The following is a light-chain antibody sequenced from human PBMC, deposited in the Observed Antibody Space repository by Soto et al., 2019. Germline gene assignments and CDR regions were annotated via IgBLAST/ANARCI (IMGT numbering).Light chain of an antibody. CDR2: DND. Sequence: QSVLTQPPSVSAAPGQKVTISCSGSITSIGHNSVSWYQQLPGAAPKLLIYDNDKRPSGISARFSGSKSGTSASLGVTGLQTGDEADYYCETWDSGLIAVVFGGGTKLTVL. J-gene: IGLJ2*01. CDR1: ITSIGHNS. V-gene: IGLV1-51*01. CDR3: ETWDSGLIAVV.